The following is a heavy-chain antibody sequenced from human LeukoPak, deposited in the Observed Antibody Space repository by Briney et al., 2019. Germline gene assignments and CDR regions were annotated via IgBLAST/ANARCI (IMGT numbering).Heavy chain of an antibody. V-gene: IGHV4-34*01. CDR2: VNHSGST. D-gene: IGHD6-13*01. CDR1: GGSLNDYF. J-gene: IGHJ5*02. CDR3: ARSPGSSDNWFDP. Sequence: SETLSLTCAVYGGSLNDYFWSWIRQSPGKGLEWIGEVNHSGSTNYNPSLKSRVTISVDTSKNQFSLKLTAVTAADTAVYYCARSPGSSDNWFDPWGQGTLVTVSP.